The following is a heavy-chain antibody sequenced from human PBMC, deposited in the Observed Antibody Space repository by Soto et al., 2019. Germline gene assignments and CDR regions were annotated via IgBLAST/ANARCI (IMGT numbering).Heavy chain of an antibody. Sequence: SETLSLTCTVSGGSISSGTSYWSWIRQRPVKGLEWIWYIFYSGSFYYTPSLRGRVMMLADTSKNQFTLRLSSVTAADSAKYYCAKEGTSGLYYFDCWGPGTLVTVSS. D-gene: IGHD6-19*01. CDR3: AKEGTSGLYYFDC. J-gene: IGHJ4*02. CDR2: IFYSGSF. CDR1: GGSISSGTSY. V-gene: IGHV4-31*03.